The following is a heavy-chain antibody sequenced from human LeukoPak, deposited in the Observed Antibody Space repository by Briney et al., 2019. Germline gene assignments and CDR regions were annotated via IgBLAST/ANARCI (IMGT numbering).Heavy chain of an antibody. CDR3: ARVTYHD. CDR1: GYTFTSYG. Sequence: ASVKVSCKASGYTFTSYGISWVRQAPGQGLEWMGWISAYNGNTNYAQKFQGRVTMTRDTSISTAYMELSRLRSDDTAVYYCARVTYHDWGQGTLVTVSS. V-gene: IGHV1-18*01. J-gene: IGHJ4*02. CDR2: ISAYNGNT. D-gene: IGHD2-2*01.